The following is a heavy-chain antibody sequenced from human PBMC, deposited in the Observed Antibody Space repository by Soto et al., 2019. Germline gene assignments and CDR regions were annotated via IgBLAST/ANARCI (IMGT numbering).Heavy chain of an antibody. D-gene: IGHD6-13*01. CDR2: IWYDGSNK. Sequence: PGGSLRLSCAASGFTFSSYGMHWVRQAPGKGLEWVAVIWYDGSNKYYADSVKGRFTISRDNSKNTLYLQMNSLRAEDTAVYYCARDRDVYSSSWRDYYYYYMDVWGKGTTLTVSS. V-gene: IGHV3-33*01. J-gene: IGHJ6*03. CDR3: ARDRDVYSSSWRDYYYYYMDV. CDR1: GFTFSSYG.